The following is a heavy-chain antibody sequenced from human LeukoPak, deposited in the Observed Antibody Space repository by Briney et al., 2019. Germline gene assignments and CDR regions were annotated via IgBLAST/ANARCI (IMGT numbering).Heavy chain of an antibody. Sequence: GGSLRLSCAASGFTFDDYAMHWVRQAPGKGLEWVSLISGDGTRTYYADSEKGRFTISRDNSKNSLYLQMNSLRTADTALYYCAKVPDYGDFIFDYWGQGTLVTVSS. CDR3: AKVPDYGDFIFDY. CDR2: ISGDGTRT. D-gene: IGHD4-17*01. J-gene: IGHJ4*02. CDR1: GFTFDDYA. V-gene: IGHV3-43*02.